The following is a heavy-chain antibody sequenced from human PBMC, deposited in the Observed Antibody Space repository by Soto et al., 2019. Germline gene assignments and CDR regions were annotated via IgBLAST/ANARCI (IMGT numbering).Heavy chain of an antibody. Sequence: SVKVSCKASGGTFSSYAISWERQAPGQGLEWMGGIIPNFGTANYAQKFQGRVTITADESTSTAYMELSSLRSEDSAVYYCASSYPEAGIGYYFDYWGRGTLVTVSS. D-gene: IGHD1-26*01. V-gene: IGHV1-69*13. CDR2: IIPNFGTA. J-gene: IGHJ4*02. CDR1: GGTFSSYA. CDR3: ASSYPEAGIGYYFDY.